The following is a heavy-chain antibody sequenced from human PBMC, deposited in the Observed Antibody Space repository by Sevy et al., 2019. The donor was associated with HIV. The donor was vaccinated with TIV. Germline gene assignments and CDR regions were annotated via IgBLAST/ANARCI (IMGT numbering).Heavy chain of an antibody. Sequence: ASVKVSCKASGYTFTNYDINWVRQATGQGLEWMGWMSPNSGKTGYAQKFQGRVTMTRNTSISTAYMELSSLGSDDTAVYYCARGPNSGRYRDYYYYYGMDVWGQGTAVTVSS. D-gene: IGHD1-26*01. CDR3: ARGPNSGRYRDYYYYYGMDV. CDR1: GYTFTNYD. J-gene: IGHJ6*02. V-gene: IGHV1-8*01. CDR2: MSPNSGKT.